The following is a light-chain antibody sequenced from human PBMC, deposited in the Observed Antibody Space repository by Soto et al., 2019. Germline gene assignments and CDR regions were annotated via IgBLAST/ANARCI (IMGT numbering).Light chain of an antibody. J-gene: IGKJ4*01. Sequence: IQMTQSPSSLSATEGDRVTIACRASQSISNYLNWYQLKPGKAPKLLIYAASTLQSGVPSRFSGSGSGTDFTLSINSLQPEDFATYYCQQSYSLPRTFGGGTKVDI. CDR3: QQSYSLPRT. V-gene: IGKV1-39*01. CDR2: AAS. CDR1: QSISNY.